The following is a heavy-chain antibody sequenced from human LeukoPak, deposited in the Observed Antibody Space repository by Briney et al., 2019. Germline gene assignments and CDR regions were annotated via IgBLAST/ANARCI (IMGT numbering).Heavy chain of an antibody. CDR3: ARGGYVSGWYVLDY. V-gene: IGHV3-53*01. CDR1: GFTVSSNY. D-gene: IGHD6-19*01. J-gene: IGHJ4*02. Sequence: GGSLRLSCAASGFTVSSNYMSWVRQAPGKGLEWVSVIYSGGSINYAASVKGRFTVSRDNSKNTLYLKMNSLRAEDTAVYYCARGGYVSGWYVLDYWGQGTLVTVSS. CDR2: IYSGGSI.